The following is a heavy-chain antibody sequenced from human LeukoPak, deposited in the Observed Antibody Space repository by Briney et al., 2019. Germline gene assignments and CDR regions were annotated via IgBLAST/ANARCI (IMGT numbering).Heavy chain of an antibody. CDR2: IYYSGST. J-gene: IGHJ4*02. CDR1: GGSISSYY. Sequence: SETLSLTCTVSGGSISSYYWSWIRQPPGKGLEWIGYIYYSGSTNYNPSPKSRVTISVDTSKNQFSLKLSSVTAADTAVYYCARASSWRYFDYWGQGTLVAVAS. V-gene: IGHV4-59*12. D-gene: IGHD5-24*01. CDR3: ARASSWRYFDY.